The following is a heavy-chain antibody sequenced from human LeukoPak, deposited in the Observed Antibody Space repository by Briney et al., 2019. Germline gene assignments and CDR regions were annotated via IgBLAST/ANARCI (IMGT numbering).Heavy chain of an antibody. V-gene: IGHV1-69*05. D-gene: IGHD4-23*01. CDR2: IIPIFGTA. J-gene: IGHJ3*02. CDR3: ASAGPTVVNAFDI. CDR1: GGTFSSYA. Sequence: RASVKVSCKASGGTFSSYAISWVRQAPGQGLEWMGGIIPIFGTANYAQKFQGRVTITTDESTSTAYVELSSLRSEDTAVYYCASAGPTVVNAFDIWGQGTMVTVSS.